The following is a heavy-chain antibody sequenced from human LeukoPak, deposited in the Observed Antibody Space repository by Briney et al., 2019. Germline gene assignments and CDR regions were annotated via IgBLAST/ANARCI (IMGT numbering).Heavy chain of an antibody. CDR1: GFTFRNGR. CDR2: IKSKADGGTT. Sequence: PWGSLTLSCAASGFTFRNGRTNCVCQAPGKGLEWVGRIKSKADGGTTDFAAPVKDRFTISRDDPKDTIYLHMSSLKTEDTAVYYCATGSPFPRAPRRGATALLFDHWGQGALVTVSS. J-gene: IGHJ4*02. D-gene: IGHD1-26*01. CDR3: ATGSPFPRAPRRGATALLFDH. V-gene: IGHV3-15*01.